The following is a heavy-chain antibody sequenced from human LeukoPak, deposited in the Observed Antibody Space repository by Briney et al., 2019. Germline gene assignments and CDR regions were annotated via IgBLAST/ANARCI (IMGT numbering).Heavy chain of an antibody. Sequence: GGSLRLSCAASGFTFSDYAMHWVRQAPGKGLEWVAVISYDGSNEYYADSVKGRFTISRDDSKNTVYLQMNSLRGEDTAIYYCARGTNYYGSRWGQGTLVTVSS. CDR1: GFTFSDYA. CDR3: ARGTNYYGSR. D-gene: IGHD3-10*01. J-gene: IGHJ4*02. CDR2: ISYDGSNE. V-gene: IGHV3-30-3*01.